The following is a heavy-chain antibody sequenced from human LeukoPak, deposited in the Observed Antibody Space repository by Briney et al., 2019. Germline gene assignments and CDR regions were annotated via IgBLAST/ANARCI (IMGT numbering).Heavy chain of an antibody. CDR1: GYSISSGYY. D-gene: IGHD3-3*01. J-gene: IGHJ1*01. V-gene: IGHV4-38-2*01. CDR3: ARHSPKGYDFWSGYYYKH. CDR2: IYHSGST. Sequence: PSETLSLTCAVSGYSISSGYYWGWIRQPPGKGLEWIGSIYHSGSTYYNPSLKSRVTISVDTSKNQFSLKLSSVTAADTAVYYCARHSPKGYDFWSGYYYKHWGQGTLVTVSS.